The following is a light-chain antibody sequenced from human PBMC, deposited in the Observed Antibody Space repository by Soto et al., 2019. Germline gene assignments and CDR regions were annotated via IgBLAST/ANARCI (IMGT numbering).Light chain of an antibody. V-gene: IGKV3-20*01. CDR3: QQYDSSWT. CDR2: GVS. Sequence: EIVLTQSPGTLSLSPGERATLSCRASQSVPSNFLAWYQQKPGQAPILVIYGVSRRATGIPDRFSGSGSGTDFPLTISRLEPEYFAVYYCQQYDSSWTFGQGTKVEIK. CDR1: QSVPSNF. J-gene: IGKJ1*01.